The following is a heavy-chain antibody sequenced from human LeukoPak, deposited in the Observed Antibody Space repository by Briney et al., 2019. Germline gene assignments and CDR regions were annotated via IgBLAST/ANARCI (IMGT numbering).Heavy chain of an antibody. V-gene: IGHV1-8*03. CDR3: ARGGRYLPF. D-gene: IGHD3-16*02. J-gene: IGHJ3*01. CDR2: IHPNSGNT. Sequence: AASVKVSCKASGYSFNNYDISWLRQASGQGLEWVGWIHPNSGNTDYPQKFQGRVTITRDTSKRMAYMELSRLRSDDTAIYYCARGGRYLPFWGQGTMVIVSS. CDR1: GYSFNNYD.